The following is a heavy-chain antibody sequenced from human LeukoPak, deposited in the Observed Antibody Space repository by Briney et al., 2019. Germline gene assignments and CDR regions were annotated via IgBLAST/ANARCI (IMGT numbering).Heavy chain of an antibody. CDR1: GFTFSSYS. V-gene: IGHV3-21*01. Sequence: NAGGSLRLSCAASGFTFSSYSMNWVRQAPGKGLEWVSSISSSSSYIYYADSVKGRFTISRDNAKNSLYLQMNSLRAEDTAVYYCAGDLEMGASDTDYWGQGTLVTVSS. D-gene: IGHD5-24*01. CDR3: AGDLEMGASDTDY. J-gene: IGHJ4*02. CDR2: ISSSSSYI.